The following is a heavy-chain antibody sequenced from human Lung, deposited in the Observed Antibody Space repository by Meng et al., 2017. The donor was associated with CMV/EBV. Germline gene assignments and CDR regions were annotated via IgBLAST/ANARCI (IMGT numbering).Heavy chain of an antibody. CDR2: ISTNTGTP. D-gene: IGHD2/OR15-2a*01. Sequence: QVQLVQSGSELKKPGASVKVSCKSSGYPFSPYTINWVRQAHGRGLEWMGWISTNTGTPTYTQGFTGRFVFSLDTSVSTAYLQISSLKAEDTAVYYCARGGNFNPWGQGTLVTVSS. V-gene: IGHV7-4-1*02. CDR1: GYPFSPYT. J-gene: IGHJ5*02. CDR3: ARGGNFNP.